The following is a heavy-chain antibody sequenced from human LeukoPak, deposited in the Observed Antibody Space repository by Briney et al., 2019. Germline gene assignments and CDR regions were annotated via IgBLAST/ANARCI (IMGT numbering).Heavy chain of an antibody. CDR2: ISGSGGST. V-gene: IGHV3-23*01. D-gene: IGHD5-24*01. J-gene: IGHJ4*02. CDR1: GFTFSSYA. CDR3: AKIRDGSNPYS. Sequence: GESLKISCAASGFTFSSYAMSWVRQAPGKGLEWVSAISGSGGSTYYADSVKGRFTISRDNSKNTLYLQMNSLRAEDTALYYCAKIRDGSNPYSWGQGTLVTVSS.